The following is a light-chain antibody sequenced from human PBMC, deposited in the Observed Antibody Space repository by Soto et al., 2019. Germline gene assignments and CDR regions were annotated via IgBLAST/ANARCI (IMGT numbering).Light chain of an antibody. CDR1: QSISSW. Sequence: DSPITPSPATLSASVGDRVTITCRASQSISSWLAWYQQKPGKAPKLLIYDASSLESGVPSRFSGSGSGTEFTLTISSLQPDDFAVYYCQQYGRSPLTFGGGTKVDIK. CDR3: QQYGRSPLT. CDR2: DAS. J-gene: IGKJ4*01. V-gene: IGKV1-5*01.